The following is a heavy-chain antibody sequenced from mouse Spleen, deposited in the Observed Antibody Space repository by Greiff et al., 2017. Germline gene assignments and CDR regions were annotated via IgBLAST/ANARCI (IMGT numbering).Heavy chain of an antibody. CDR1: GFTFSSYG. V-gene: IGHV5-6*01. Sequence: EVQRVESGGDLVKPGGSLKLSCAASGFTFSSYGMSWVRQTPDKRLEWVATISSGGSYTYYPDSVKGRFTISRDNAKNTLYLQMSSLKSEDTAMYYCARPISGTRGYYFDYWGQGTTLTVSS. D-gene: IGHD3-2*02. J-gene: IGHJ2*01. CDR3: ARPISGTRGYYFDY. CDR2: ISSGGSYT.